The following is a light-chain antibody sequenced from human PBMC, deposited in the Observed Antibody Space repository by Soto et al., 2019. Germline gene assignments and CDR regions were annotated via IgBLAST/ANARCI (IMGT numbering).Light chain of an antibody. V-gene: IGLV2-14*01. CDR3: TSYTITSTLV. CDR1: SNDVGANNY. Sequence: QSALTQPASVSGSPGQSITISCTGTSNDVGANNYVSWYQRHPGKAPKILIYEAANQPSGVSHRFSGSKSGNTASLTISGLQAEDEADYFCTSYTITSTLVFGGGTKLT. J-gene: IGLJ2*01. CDR2: EAA.